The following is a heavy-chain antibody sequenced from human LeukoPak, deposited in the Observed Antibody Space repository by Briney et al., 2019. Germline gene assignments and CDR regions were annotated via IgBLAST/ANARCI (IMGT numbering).Heavy chain of an antibody. J-gene: IGHJ4*02. V-gene: IGHV4-39*01. D-gene: IGHD6-13*01. CDR3: ARLGSAAGGSRYFDY. CDR1: GGSISSSSYY. CDR2: IYYSGTT. Sequence: SETLSLTRTVSGGSISSSSYYWGWIRQPPGEGLEWIGSIYYSGTTYYNPSLKSRVTISVDTSKNQFSLILSSVTAADTAVYYCARLGSAAGGSRYFDYWGQGTLVTVSS.